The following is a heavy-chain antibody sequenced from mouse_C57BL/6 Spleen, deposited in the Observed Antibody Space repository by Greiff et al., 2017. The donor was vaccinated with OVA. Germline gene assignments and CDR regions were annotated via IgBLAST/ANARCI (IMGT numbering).Heavy chain of an antibody. V-gene: IGHV14-1*01. CDR1: GFNIKDYY. CDR3: TRDYDRYYFDY. J-gene: IGHJ2*01. CDR2: IDPEDGDT. Sequence: EVQLQQPGAELVRPGASVKLSCTASGFNIKDYYMHWVKQRPEQGLEWIGRIDPEDGDTEYAPKFQGKATMTADTSSNTAYLQLSSLTSEDTAVYYCTRDYDRYYFDYWGQGTTLTVSS. D-gene: IGHD2-4*01.